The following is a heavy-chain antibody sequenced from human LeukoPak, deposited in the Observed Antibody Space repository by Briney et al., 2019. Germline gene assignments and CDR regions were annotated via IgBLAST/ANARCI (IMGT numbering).Heavy chain of an antibody. V-gene: IGHV1-18*01. CDR2: ISAYNGNT. D-gene: IGHD3-3*01. Sequence: ASVKVSCKASGGTLGNYAVSWVRQAPGQGLEWMGWISAYNGNTNYAQKLQGRVTMTTDTSTSTAYMELRSLRSDDTAAYYCARGLEWLTRRHTWFDPWGQGTLVTVSS. J-gene: IGHJ5*02. CDR3: ARGLEWLTRRHTWFDP. CDR1: GGTLGNYA.